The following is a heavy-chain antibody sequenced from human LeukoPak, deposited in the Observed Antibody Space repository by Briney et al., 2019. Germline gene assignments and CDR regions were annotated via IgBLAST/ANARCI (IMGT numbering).Heavy chain of an antibody. D-gene: IGHD5-12*01. CDR3: ARHGGRGYSGYDMEYFQH. V-gene: IGHV4-59*08. CDR1: GGSINSYY. J-gene: IGHJ1*01. Sequence: SETLSLTCTVSGGSINSYYWSWIRQPPGKGLEWIGYISYSGSTNFNPSLRSRVTISVDSSKDYFSLKLSSVTAADTAVYYCARHGGRGYSGYDMEYFQHWGQGTLVAVSS. CDR2: ISYSGST.